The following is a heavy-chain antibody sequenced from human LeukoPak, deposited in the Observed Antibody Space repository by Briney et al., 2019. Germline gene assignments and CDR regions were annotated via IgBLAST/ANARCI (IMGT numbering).Heavy chain of an antibody. V-gene: IGHV1-69*05. CDR2: IIPIFGTA. CDR3: ARGDYYDSSGYGIDY. D-gene: IGHD3-22*01. J-gene: IGHJ4*02. CDR1: GGTFSSYA. Sequence: GSSVRVSCKASGGTFSSYAISWVRQAPGQGLEWMGRIIPIFGTANYAQKFQGRVTTTTDESTSTAYMELSSLRSEDTAVYYCARGDYYDSSGYGIDYWGQGTLVTVSS.